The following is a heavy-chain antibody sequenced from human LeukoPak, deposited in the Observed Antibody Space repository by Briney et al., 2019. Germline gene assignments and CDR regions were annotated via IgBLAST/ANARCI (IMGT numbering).Heavy chain of an antibody. CDR2: ISWNSGSI. Sequence: GGSLSLSCAASGFTFDDYAMHWVRQAPGKGLEWVSGISWNSGSIGYADSVKGRFTISRDNAKNSLYLQMNSLRAEDTALYYCAKDLFRAAAGSIDWYFDLWGRGTLVTVSS. D-gene: IGHD6-13*01. J-gene: IGHJ2*01. CDR1: GFTFDDYA. V-gene: IGHV3-9*01. CDR3: AKDLFRAAAGSIDWYFDL.